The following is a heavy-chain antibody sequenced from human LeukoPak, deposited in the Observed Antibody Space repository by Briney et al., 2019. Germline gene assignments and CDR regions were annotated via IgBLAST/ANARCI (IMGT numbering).Heavy chain of an antibody. CDR2: IYYSGST. Sequence: PSETLSLTCTVSGGSISSYYWSWIRQPPGKGLEWIGYIYYSGSTNYDPSLKSRVTISVDTSKNQFSLKLSSVTAADTAVYYCARSARKGLWFSLLLWGQGTLVTVSS. V-gene: IGHV4-59*01. J-gene: IGHJ4*02. CDR1: GGSISSYY. D-gene: IGHD4/OR15-4a*01. CDR3: ARSARKGLWFSLLL.